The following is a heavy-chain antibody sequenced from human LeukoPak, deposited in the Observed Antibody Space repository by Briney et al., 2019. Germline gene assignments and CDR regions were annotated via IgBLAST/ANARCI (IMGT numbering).Heavy chain of an antibody. Sequence: SETLSLTCTVSGASISGFYWAWIRQPAGKGLEWIGRMYTSDANYNPSLKSRVTISVDTSKNQFSLKLSSVSVADTAVYCCARRSFQAGEFDYWGQGTLVTVSS. CDR1: GASISGFY. J-gene: IGHJ4*02. CDR3: ARRSFQAGEFDY. V-gene: IGHV4-4*07. D-gene: IGHD7-27*01. CDR2: MYTSDA.